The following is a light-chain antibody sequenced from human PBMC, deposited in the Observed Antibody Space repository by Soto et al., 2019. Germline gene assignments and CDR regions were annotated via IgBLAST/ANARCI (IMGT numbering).Light chain of an antibody. CDR3: SSFAGNNDML. Sequence: QSALTQPPSASGSPGQSVTISCTGTSSDVGGYNYVSWYQQHPGKAPKLMISEDSKQPSGVPDRSSGSKSGNTASLTVSVLKAEDESDYYCSSFAGNNDMLFGGGTKLTVL. V-gene: IGLV2-8*01. CDR2: EDS. J-gene: IGLJ2*01. CDR1: SSDVGGYNY.